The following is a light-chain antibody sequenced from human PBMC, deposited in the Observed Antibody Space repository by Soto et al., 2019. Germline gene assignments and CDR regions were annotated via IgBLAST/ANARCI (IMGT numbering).Light chain of an antibody. CDR2: GAS. V-gene: IGKV3-15*01. CDR3: QQYNNWPPKT. CDR1: QSVSGN. J-gene: IGKJ2*01. Sequence: EIVMMQSPATLSVSPGERATLSCRASQSVSGNLAWYQQKPGQAPRLLIYGASTRATGIPARFSGSGSGTEFTLTISSLQSEDFAVYYCQQYNNWPPKTFGQGTKLEIK.